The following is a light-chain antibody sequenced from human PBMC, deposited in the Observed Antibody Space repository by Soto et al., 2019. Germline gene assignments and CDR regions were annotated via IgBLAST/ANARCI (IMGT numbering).Light chain of an antibody. CDR1: SGLSNYA. Sequence: QAVLTQSPSASASLGASVKLTCTLSSGLSNYAIAWHQQQPEKGPRYLMKLNSDGSHNKGDGIPDRFSGSSSGTERHLTISSLQSEDEADYYCQTWGTAIHDVVFGGGTKLTVL. CDR3: QTWGTAIHDVV. J-gene: IGLJ2*01. V-gene: IGLV4-69*01. CDR2: LNSDGSH.